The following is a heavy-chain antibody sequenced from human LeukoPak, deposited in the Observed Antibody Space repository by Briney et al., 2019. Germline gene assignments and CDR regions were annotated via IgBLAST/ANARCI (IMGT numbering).Heavy chain of an antibody. CDR3: ARGRQLHLGELFPFAEFFQP. CDR2: INPNSGDT. Sequence: ASVKVSCKASGYTFTGYYLHWVRQAPGQGLEWMGWINPNSGDTKSAQKFQGRVIMTRDTSISTAYMELRSLSSDDTAVYYCARGRQLHLGELFPFAEFFQPWGQGTLVTVFS. J-gene: IGHJ1*01. D-gene: IGHD3-16*01. CDR1: GYTFTGYY. V-gene: IGHV1-2*02.